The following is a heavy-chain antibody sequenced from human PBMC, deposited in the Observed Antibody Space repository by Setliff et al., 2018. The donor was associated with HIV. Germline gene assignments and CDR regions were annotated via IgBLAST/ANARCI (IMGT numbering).Heavy chain of an antibody. Sequence: SETLSLTCTVSGGSIISSNSHWCWIRQPPGKGLEWIGSVYYSGNTYYNPSLKSRVTISVDTSNNQFSLKLSSVTAADTAVYYCARGVAAAGLWGQGTLVTVSS. CDR2: VYYSGNT. J-gene: IGHJ4*02. V-gene: IGHV4-39*07. CDR3: ARGVAAAGL. CDR1: GGSIISSNSH. D-gene: IGHD6-13*01.